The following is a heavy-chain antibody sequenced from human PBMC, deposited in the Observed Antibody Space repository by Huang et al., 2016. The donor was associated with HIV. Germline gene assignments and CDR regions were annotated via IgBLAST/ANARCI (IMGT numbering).Heavy chain of an antibody. J-gene: IGHJ4*02. CDR3: ARLPGSITMIRGVITDPY. D-gene: IGHD3-10*01. V-gene: IGHV4-39*01. CDR2: SYYIGST. Sequence: QLQLQESGPGLVKPSETLSLTCTVSGGSIRSDNYYWGWIRQPPGKGMEWIGSSYYIGSTYYNPSLRSRVTITVDTSKNQFSLKMRSVTAADTAVYYCARLPGSITMIRGVITDPYWGQGTLVTVSS. CDR1: GGSIRSDNYY.